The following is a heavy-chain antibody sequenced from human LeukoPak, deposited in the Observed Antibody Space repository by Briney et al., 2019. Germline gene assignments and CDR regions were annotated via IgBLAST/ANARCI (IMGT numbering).Heavy chain of an antibody. CDR3: ARDRASSGSYWGYYFDY. D-gene: IGHD1-26*01. CDR1: GGSISSGSYY. J-gene: IGHJ4*02. CDR2: IYTSGST. Sequence: PSETLSLTCTVSGGSISSGSYYWPWIRQPAGKGLEWIGRIYTSGSTNYNPSLKSRLTISVDTSKNQFSLKLSSVTAADTAVYYCARDRASSGSYWGYYFDYWGQGTLVTVSS. V-gene: IGHV4-61*02.